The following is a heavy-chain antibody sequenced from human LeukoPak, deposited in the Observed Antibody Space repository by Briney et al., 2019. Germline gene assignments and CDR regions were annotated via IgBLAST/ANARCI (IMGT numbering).Heavy chain of an antibody. CDR3: AKGNYGGNSRIPLSDY. V-gene: IGHV3-30*18. CDR2: MSYDGSNK. CDR1: GFTPSSYG. Sequence: GRSLRLSCPASGFTPSSYGMHWVRQAPGKGLEWVAVMSYDGSNKYYADSVKGRFTISRDNSKNTLYLQMNSLRAEDTAVDYCAKGNYGGNSRIPLSDYWGQGTLVTVS. J-gene: IGHJ4*02. D-gene: IGHD4-23*01.